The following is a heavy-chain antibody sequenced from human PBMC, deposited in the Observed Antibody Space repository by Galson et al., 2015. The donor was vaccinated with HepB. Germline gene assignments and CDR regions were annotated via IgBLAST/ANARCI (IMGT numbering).Heavy chain of an antibody. CDR3: ARDWGIAVSGTWWFDP. J-gene: IGHJ5*02. CDR2: ISYNSDYI. D-gene: IGHD6-19*01. V-gene: IGHV3-21*06. Sequence: SLRLSCAASKFTFSNYNMNRVRQTPEKGMEWVASISYNSDYIYYADSVKGRFTISRDNAKNSLYLQMNSLRAEDTAVYYCARDWGIAVSGTWWFDPWGQGTLVTVSS. CDR1: KFTFSNYN.